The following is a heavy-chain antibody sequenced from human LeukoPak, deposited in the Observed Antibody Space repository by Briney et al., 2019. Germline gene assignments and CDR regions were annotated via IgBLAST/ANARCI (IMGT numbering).Heavy chain of an antibody. Sequence: GGSLRLSCAASGFTFSSYGMHWVRQAPGKGLEWVAVIWYDGSNKYYADSVKGRFTISRDNSKNTLYLQMNSLRAEDTAVYYCARDVDTAMVDYWGQGTLVTVSS. CDR2: IWYDGSNK. J-gene: IGHJ4*02. D-gene: IGHD5-18*01. V-gene: IGHV3-33*01. CDR3: ARDVDTAMVDY. CDR1: GFTFSSYG.